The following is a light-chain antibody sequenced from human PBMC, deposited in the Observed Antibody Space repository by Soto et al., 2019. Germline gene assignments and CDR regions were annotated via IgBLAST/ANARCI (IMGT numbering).Light chain of an antibody. V-gene: IGLV1-40*01. Sequence: QSVLTQPPSVSGAPGQTVTMSCTGSSSNFGAGYDVHWYQQLPGTAPKLLIYGSTNRPSGVPARFSGSKSDTSASLAISDLQTDDEADYYCAAWDDSLSGLYLFGTGTKLTVL. J-gene: IGLJ1*01. CDR3: AAWDDSLSGLYL. CDR2: GST. CDR1: SSNFGAGYD.